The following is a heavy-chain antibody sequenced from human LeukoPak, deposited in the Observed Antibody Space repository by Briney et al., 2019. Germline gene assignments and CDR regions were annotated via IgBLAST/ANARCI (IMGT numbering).Heavy chain of an antibody. CDR1: GFTFSSYS. CDR3: AKTSYCSSTSCYSESYYFDY. V-gene: IGHV3-21*04. CDR2: ISSSSSYI. D-gene: IGHD2-2*01. Sequence: GGSLRLSCAASGFTFSSYSMNWVRQAPGKGLEWVSSISSSSSYIYYADSVKGRFTISRDNAKNSLYLQMNSLRAEDTAVYYCAKTSYCSSTSCYSESYYFDYWGQGTLVTVSS. J-gene: IGHJ4*02.